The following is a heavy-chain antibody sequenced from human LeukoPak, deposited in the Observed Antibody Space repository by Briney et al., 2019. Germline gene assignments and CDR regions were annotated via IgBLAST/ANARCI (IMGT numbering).Heavy chain of an antibody. CDR1: GGSVSSGAYY. D-gene: IGHD3-10*02. CDR2: IYSSGST. J-gene: IGHJ4*02. V-gene: IGHV4-61*08. Sequence: SETLSLTCTVSGGSVSSGAYYWSWIRQPPGKGLEWLGYIYSSGSTNYNPSLKSRVTMSVDTSKNQFSLKLSSVTAADTAVYFWGEDYGFCSGSYYNRGFGYWGQGTLVTVSS. CDR3: GEDYGFCSGSYYNRGFGY.